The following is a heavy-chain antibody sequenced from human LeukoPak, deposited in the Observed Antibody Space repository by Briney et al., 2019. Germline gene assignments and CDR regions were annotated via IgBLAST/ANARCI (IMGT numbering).Heavy chain of an antibody. CDR1: GFTFSNYW. CDR3: ARDPSKPAEPRWYFDL. D-gene: IGHD2-2*01. J-gene: IGHJ2*01. Sequence: GGSLRLSCAASGFTFSNYWMSWVRQAPGKGLEWVANIKQDGSEKYYVGSVKGRFTISRDNAKSSVYLQMNSLRAEDTAVYYCARDPSKPAEPRWYFDLWGRGTLVTVSS. CDR2: IKQDGSEK. V-gene: IGHV3-7*03.